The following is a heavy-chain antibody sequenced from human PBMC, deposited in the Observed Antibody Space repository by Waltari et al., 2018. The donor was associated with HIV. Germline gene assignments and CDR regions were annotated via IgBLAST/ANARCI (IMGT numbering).Heavy chain of an antibody. CDR1: GFTFTTYA. D-gene: IGHD3-9*01. V-gene: IGHV3-30*02. Sequence: QVQLVECGGGVVQPGGSLRLSCAASGFTFTTYAMHWVRQAPGKGLEWVGFVRYDGSNKYYADSVKGRFTISRDNSKNTLYLQMNSLRADDTAVYYCARDPSPPILYDILTGYYFDYWGQGTLVTVSS. CDR3: ARDPSPPILYDILTGYYFDY. J-gene: IGHJ4*02. CDR2: VRYDGSNK.